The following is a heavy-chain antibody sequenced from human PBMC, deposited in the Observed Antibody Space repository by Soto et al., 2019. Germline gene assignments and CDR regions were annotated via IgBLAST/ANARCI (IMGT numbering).Heavy chain of an antibody. CDR1: GYTFTSYA. D-gene: IGHD3-9*01. Sequence: GASVKVSCKASGYTFTSYAMHWVRQAPGQRLERMGWINAGNGNTKYSQKFQGRVTITRDTSASTAYMELSSLRSEDTAVYYFARESYDILSGPPPGAFDIWGQGTMVTVSS. V-gene: IGHV1-3*01. CDR2: INAGNGNT. CDR3: ARESYDILSGPPPGAFDI. J-gene: IGHJ3*02.